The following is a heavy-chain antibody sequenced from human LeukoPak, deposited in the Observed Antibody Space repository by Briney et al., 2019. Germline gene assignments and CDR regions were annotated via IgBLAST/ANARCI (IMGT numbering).Heavy chain of an antibody. D-gene: IGHD3-9*01. CDR2: IYYSGST. J-gene: IGHJ4*02. V-gene: IGHV4-38-2*02. CDR3: ARHVDWLLSSDY. Sequence: SETLSLTCTVSGYSISSGYYWGWIRQPPGKGLEWIGSIYYSGSTYYNPSLKSRVTISVDTSKNQFSLKLSSVTAADTAVYYCARHVDWLLSSDYWGQGTLVTVSS. CDR1: GYSISSGYY.